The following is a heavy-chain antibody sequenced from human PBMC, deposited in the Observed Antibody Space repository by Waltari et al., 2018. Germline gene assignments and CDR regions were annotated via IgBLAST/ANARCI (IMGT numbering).Heavy chain of an antibody. Sequence: EGQLVESGGGWVQPGRSLRLSCTASGFTFGADAMSWFPQAPGKGLEWVGFIRSKAYGGTTEYAASVKGRFTISRDDSKSIAYLQMNSLKTEDTAVYYCTRDGRPTDAFDIWGQGTMVTVSS. CDR1: GFTFGADA. CDR3: TRDGRPTDAFDI. V-gene: IGHV3-49*03. J-gene: IGHJ3*02. CDR2: IRSKAYGGTT.